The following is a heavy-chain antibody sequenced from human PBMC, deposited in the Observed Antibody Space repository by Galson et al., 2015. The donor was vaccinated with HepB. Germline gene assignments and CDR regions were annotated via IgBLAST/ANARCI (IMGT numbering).Heavy chain of an antibody. J-gene: IGHJ3*02. D-gene: IGHD2-8*01. Sequence: SLRLSCAASGFTFNIHAMSWVRQAPGKGLEWVSTIGGGDDDTHYADSVKGRFAISRDDSKNTVYLQMNSLRAEDTALYYCAKDFVNGNRLFDAFDIWGQGTMVTVSS. CDR3: AKDFVNGNRLFDAFDI. CDR1: GFTFNIHA. V-gene: IGHV3-23*01. CDR2: IGGGDDDT.